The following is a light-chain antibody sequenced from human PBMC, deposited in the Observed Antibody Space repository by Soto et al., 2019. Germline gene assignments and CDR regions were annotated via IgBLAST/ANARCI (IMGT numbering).Light chain of an antibody. CDR1: QTVSNN. V-gene: IGKV3D-15*01. CDR3: QQYNNWPPIS. Sequence: ELVLTQSPDSLCLSPLHIPTLSCSSRQTVSNNYLAWCQQKPGQAPRVIMYGASRRATGIPDRFSGGGSGTEFTLTIRSLQSEDFAVYYCQQYNNWPPISCGKGQRRAIK. CDR2: GAS. J-gene: IGKJ5*01.